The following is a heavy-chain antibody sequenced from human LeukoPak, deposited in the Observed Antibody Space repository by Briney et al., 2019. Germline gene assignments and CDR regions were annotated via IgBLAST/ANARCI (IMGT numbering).Heavy chain of an antibody. D-gene: IGHD6-13*01. V-gene: IGHV3-30-3*01. CDR2: ISYDGVNK. CDR3: ARSRYGSWYVAFDI. Sequence: GGSLRLSCAASGFTISGYVMYWVRQAPGKGLEWVAVISYDGVNKYHANSVKGRFSISRDNSKNTLYLQMNRLRAEDTAVYYCARSRYGSWYVAFDIWGQGTMVTVSS. J-gene: IGHJ3*02. CDR1: GFTISGYV.